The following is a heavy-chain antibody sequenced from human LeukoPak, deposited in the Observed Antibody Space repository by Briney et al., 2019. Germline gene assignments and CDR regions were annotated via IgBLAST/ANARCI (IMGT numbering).Heavy chain of an antibody. Sequence: PGGSRRLSCAASGFTFSSYWMSWVRQAPGKGLEWVANIKQDGSEKYYVDSVRGRFTISRDNAKNSLYLQMNSLRAEDTAVYYCARVPALSYVWGIELDSYFDYWGQGTLVTVSS. D-gene: IGHD3-16*01. CDR3: ARVPALSYVWGIELDSYFDY. V-gene: IGHV3-7*01. CDR2: IKQDGSEK. J-gene: IGHJ4*02. CDR1: GFTFSSYW.